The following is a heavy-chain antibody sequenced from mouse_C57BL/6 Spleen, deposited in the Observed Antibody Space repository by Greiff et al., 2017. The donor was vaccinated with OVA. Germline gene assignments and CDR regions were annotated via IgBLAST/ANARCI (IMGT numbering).Heavy chain of an antibody. J-gene: IGHJ3*01. Sequence: QVQLKESGPELVKPGASVKISCKASGYAFSSSWMNWVKQRPGRGLEWIGRIYPGDGDTNYNGKFKGKATLTADKSSSTAYMQRSSLTSEDSAVYFCARSGKGYDYSAWFAYWGQGTLVTVSA. CDR3: ARSGKGYDYSAWFAY. CDR2: IYPGDGDT. CDR1: GYAFSSSW. V-gene: IGHV1-82*01. D-gene: IGHD2-4*01.